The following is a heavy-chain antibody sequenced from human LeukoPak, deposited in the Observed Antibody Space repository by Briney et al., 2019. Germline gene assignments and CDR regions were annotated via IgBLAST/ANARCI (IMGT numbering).Heavy chain of an antibody. J-gene: IGHJ6*02. V-gene: IGHV3-33*01. CDR3: ARDRGSAWYYYGMDV. D-gene: IGHD6-19*01. CDR1: GFTFSSYG. CDR2: IWYDGSNK. Sequence: GGSLRLSCAASGFTFSSYGMHWVRQAPGKGLEWVAVIWYDGSNKYYADSVKGRFTISRDNSKNTLYLQMNSLRAEDTAVYYCARDRGSAWYYYGMDVWGQGTTVTVSS.